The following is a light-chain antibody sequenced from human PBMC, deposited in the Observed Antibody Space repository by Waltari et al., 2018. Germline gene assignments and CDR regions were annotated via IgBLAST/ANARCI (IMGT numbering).Light chain of an antibody. V-gene: IGKV2-40*01. CDR2: AVS. Sequence: DIVMTQTPFSLPVTPGEPASISCRSSQSLLNTDDGNTYLDWYLQKPGRSPQLLIYAVSYRASGVPDRFSGSGSGSDFTLKISRVEAEDVGIYYCMQRIQFPSGESTFGQGTRLEL. J-gene: IGKJ5*01. CDR3: MQRIQFPSGEST. CDR1: QSLLNTDDGNTY.